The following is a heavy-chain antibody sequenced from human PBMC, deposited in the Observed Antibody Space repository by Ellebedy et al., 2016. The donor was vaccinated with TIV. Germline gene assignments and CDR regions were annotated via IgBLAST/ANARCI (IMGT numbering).Heavy chain of an antibody. J-gene: IGHJ4*02. CDR1: GGSISSYY. Sequence: SETLSLTCTVSGGSISSYYWSWIRQPPGKGLEWIGYIYYSGSTNYNPSLKSRVTISVDTSKNQFSLKLSSVTAADTAVYYCARATRHYGSGSYYIDYWGQGTLVTVSS. CDR2: IYYSGST. D-gene: IGHD3-10*01. V-gene: IGHV4-59*01. CDR3: ARATRHYGSGSYYIDY.